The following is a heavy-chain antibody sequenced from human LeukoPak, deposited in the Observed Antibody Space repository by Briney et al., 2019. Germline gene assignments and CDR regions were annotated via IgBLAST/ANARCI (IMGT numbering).Heavy chain of an antibody. CDR1: GGSVSSGTYY. V-gene: IGHV4-61*01. J-gene: IGHJ6*04. CDR3: AREASLVRGIFITRYGLDV. Sequence: SETLSLTCTVSGGSVSSGTYYWTWIRQPPGKGLEWIAYISYNENTNYNPSLKSRLTISLDTSSNQFSLRLSSVAAADTAVYYCAREASLVRGIFITRYGLDVWGKGTTVTVSS. CDR2: ISYNENT. D-gene: IGHD3-10*01.